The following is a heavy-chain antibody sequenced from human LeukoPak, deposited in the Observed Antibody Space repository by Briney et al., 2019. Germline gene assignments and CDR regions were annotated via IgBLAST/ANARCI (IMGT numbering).Heavy chain of an antibody. CDR1: GFTFSSYG. CDR2: ISGSGGST. J-gene: IGHJ6*04. V-gene: IGHV3-23*01. D-gene: IGHD3-10*01. CDR3: AKGRLLWFGELFNLDV. Sequence: TGGSLRLSCAASGFTFSSYGMSWVREAPGKGLEWVSAISGSGGSTYYADSVKGRFTISRDNSKNTLYLQMNSLRAEDTAVYYCAKGRLLWFGELFNLDVWGKGTTVTVSS.